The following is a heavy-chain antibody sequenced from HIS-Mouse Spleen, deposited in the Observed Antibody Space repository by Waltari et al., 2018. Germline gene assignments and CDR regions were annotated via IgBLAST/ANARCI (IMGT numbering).Heavy chain of an antibody. D-gene: IGHD1-26*01. V-gene: IGHV4-39*07. J-gene: IGHJ4*02. CDR1: GGSISSSSYY. CDR2: IYYSGST. Sequence: QLQLQESGPGLVKPSETLSLTCTVSGGSISSSSYYWGWLRQPTGKGLVWIGSIYYSGSTYYNPSLKSRVTISVDTSKNQFSLKLSSVTAADTAVYYCARDRELYFDYWGQGTLVTVSS. CDR3: ARDRELYFDY.